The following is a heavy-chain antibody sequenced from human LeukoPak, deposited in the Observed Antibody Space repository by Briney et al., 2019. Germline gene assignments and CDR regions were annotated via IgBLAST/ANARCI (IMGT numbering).Heavy chain of an antibody. D-gene: IGHD3-16*01. CDR2: IYTSGST. Sequence: SQTLSLTCTVSGGSISSGSYYWSWIRQPAGKGLEWIGRIYTSGSTNYNPSLKSRVTISVDTSKNQFSLKLSSVTAADTAVYYCAGSTPQAWGRVFDYWGQGTLVTVSS. CDR3: AGSTPQAWGRVFDY. J-gene: IGHJ4*02. V-gene: IGHV4-61*02. CDR1: GGSISSGSYY.